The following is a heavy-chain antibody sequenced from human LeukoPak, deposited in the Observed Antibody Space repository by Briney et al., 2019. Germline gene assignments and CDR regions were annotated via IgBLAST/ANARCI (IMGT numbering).Heavy chain of an antibody. Sequence: GGSLRLSCAASGFTVSSNYMSWVRQAPGKGLEWVSVIYSGGSTYYADSVRGRLTISRDNSKNTLYLQMNSLRVEDTAVYYCVKCAYSYENDAFDIWGQGTMVTVSS. CDR2: IYSGGST. CDR1: GFTVSSNY. D-gene: IGHD5-18*01. V-gene: IGHV3-53*01. J-gene: IGHJ3*02. CDR3: VKCAYSYENDAFDI.